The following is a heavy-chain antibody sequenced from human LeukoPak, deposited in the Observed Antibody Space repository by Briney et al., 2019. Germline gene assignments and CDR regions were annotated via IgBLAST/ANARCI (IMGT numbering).Heavy chain of an antibody. V-gene: IGHV4-61*08. Sequence: PSETLSLTCTVSGGSISSGGYYWSWIRQHPGKGLEWIGYIYYSGSTNYNPSLKSRVTISVDTSKNQFSLKLSSVTAADTAVYYCARPLKGRVGDAFDIWGQGTMVTVSS. CDR3: ARPLKGRVGDAFDI. D-gene: IGHD3-10*01. J-gene: IGHJ3*02. CDR1: GGSISSGGYY. CDR2: IYYSGST.